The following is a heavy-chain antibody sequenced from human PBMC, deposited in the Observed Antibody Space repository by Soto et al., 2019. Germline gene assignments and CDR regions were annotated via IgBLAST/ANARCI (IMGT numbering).Heavy chain of an antibody. CDR2: IYNRGST. CDR3: ARSGAGSGWL. J-gene: IGHJ4*02. CDR1: GDSVSSGRYY. V-gene: IGHV4-61*01. D-gene: IGHD6-19*01. Sequence: QVQLQESGPGLVEPSETLSLTCTVSGDSVSSGRYYWSWSRQPPGKGLEWIGYIYNRGSTNYKSSLKSRIPISVDTSKNQFSLKLTSVTAADTAVYYCARSGAGSGWLGGQGTLVTVSS.